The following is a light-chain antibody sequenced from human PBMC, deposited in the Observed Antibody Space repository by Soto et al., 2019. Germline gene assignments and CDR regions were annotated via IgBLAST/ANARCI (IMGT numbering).Light chain of an antibody. CDR3: QQANSFPRT. Sequence: DIQMTQSPSSVSASVGDRVTITCRASQAISTWLAWYQQNPGKAPKLLIYSASHLQSGVPLRFSGSGSGTDFTLTISSLQPEDFATYYCQQANSFPRTFGQGTKVEIK. CDR1: QAISTW. J-gene: IGKJ1*01. CDR2: SAS. V-gene: IGKV1D-12*01.